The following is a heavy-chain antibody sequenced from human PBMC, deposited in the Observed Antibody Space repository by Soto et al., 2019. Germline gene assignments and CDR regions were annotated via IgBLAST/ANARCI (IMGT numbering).Heavy chain of an antibody. Sequence: PSETLSLTCTVSGGSINSYYWSWIRQPPGKGMEWIGYISYGGSTNYNPSLKSRVTISVDTSKNQFSLKLSSVTAADTAVYYCARERPDGARLDPWGQGTLVTVSS. J-gene: IGHJ5*02. V-gene: IGHV4-59*12. CDR2: ISYGGST. D-gene: IGHD6-6*01. CDR3: ARERPDGARLDP. CDR1: GGSINSYY.